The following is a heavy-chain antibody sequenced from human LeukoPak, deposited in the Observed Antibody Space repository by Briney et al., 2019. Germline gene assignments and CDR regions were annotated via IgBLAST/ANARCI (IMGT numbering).Heavy chain of an antibody. J-gene: IGHJ4*02. CDR2: IRYDGNNT. Sequence: LPGGSLRLAWAASGFTFISDSMRCVCQAPGKRLEWVAGIRYDGNNTYYADSVNGRLTISRDNSKNTLYLQMNSLRAEDTAVYYCAKDCTTLLYVLRYFDYWGQGTLVTVSS. V-gene: IGHV3-30*02. D-gene: IGHD2-2*02. CDR3: AKDCTTLLYVLRYFDY. CDR1: GFTFISDS.